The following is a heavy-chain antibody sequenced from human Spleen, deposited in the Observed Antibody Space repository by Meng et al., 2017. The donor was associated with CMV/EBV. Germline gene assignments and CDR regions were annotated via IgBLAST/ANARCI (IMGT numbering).Heavy chain of an antibody. V-gene: IGHV3-7*01. J-gene: IGHJ4*02. CDR3: ARGRGFCSNTGCYSNFDY. CDR2: IKQDGSEK. CDR1: GFTFSGYS. Sequence: GESLKISCAASGFTFSGYSMSWVRQAPGKGLEWVANIKQDGSEKYYVDSVKGRFTISRDNAKNSLYLQMNSLRAEDTAVYYCARGRGFCSNTGCYSNFDYWGQGTLVTVSS. D-gene: IGHD2-2*01.